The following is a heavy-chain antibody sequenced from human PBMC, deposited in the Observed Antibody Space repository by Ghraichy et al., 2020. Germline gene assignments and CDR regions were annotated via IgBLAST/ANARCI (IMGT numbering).Heavy chain of an antibody. CDR3: SRDSEDYIWGTYRHFDF. Sequence: ERISYIDSSRTKIYYADSVKGRFAISRDNANNSLYLQMNILRDEDTAVYYCSRDSEDYIWGTYRHFDFWGQGTLVTVSA. CDR2: IDSSRTKI. J-gene: IGHJ4*02. V-gene: IGHV3-48*02. D-gene: IGHD3-16*02.